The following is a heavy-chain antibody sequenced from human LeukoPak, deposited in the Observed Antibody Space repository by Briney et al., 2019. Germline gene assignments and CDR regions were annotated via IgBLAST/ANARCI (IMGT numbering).Heavy chain of an antibody. Sequence: PGGSLRLSCAASGFTFSSYSMNWVRQAPGKGLEWVSSISSSSSYIYYADSVKGRFTISRDNAKNSLYLQMNSLRAEDTAAYYCARGLNGYSSGPIDYWGQGTLVTVSS. CDR3: ARGLNGYSSGPIDY. CDR1: GFTFSSYS. J-gene: IGHJ4*02. D-gene: IGHD6-19*01. CDR2: ISSSSSYI. V-gene: IGHV3-21*01.